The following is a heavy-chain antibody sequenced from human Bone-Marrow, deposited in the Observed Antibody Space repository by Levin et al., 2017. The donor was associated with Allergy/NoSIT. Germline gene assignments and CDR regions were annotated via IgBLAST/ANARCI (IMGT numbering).Heavy chain of an antibody. CDR1: GFTFGDYY. J-gene: IGHJ6*03. Sequence: GESLKISCVASGFTFGDYYMSWIRQAPGKGLEWVSNIGTTTSYTNYADSVRGRFTISRDNAKNSLYLQMNNLRAEDTAVYYCARGGTDMDVWGKGTTVTVSS. CDR2: IGTTTSYT. D-gene: IGHD3-16*01. V-gene: IGHV3-11*05. CDR3: ARGGTDMDV.